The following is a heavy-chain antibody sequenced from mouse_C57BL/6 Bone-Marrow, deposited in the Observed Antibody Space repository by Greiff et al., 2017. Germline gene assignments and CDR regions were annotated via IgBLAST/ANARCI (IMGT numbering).Heavy chain of an antibody. J-gene: IGHJ3*01. Sequence: VQLQQPGAELVKPGASVKLSCKASGYTFTSYWMQWVKQRPGQGLEWIGEIDPSDSYTNYNQKFKGKATLTVDTSSSTAYMQLSSLTSEDSAVYYCARGGGVLLWLRSWFAYWGQGTLVTVSA. CDR2: IDPSDSYT. CDR3: ARGGGVLLWLRSWFAY. D-gene: IGHD2-2*01. V-gene: IGHV1-50*01. CDR1: GYTFTSYW.